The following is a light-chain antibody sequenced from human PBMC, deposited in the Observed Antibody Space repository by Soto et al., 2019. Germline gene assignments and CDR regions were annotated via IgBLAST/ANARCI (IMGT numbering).Light chain of an antibody. CDR1: NLGDGY. CDR3: QAWDSSYVI. CDR2: QDI. J-gene: IGLJ2*01. V-gene: IGLV3-1*01. Sequence: SYELTQPPSVSVSPGQTVSISCSGDNLGDGYACWYQQKPGQSPLLVIYQDIRRPSGIPERFSGSSSGNTATLTISGTQATDEADYFCQAWDSSYVIFGAGTQLTVL.